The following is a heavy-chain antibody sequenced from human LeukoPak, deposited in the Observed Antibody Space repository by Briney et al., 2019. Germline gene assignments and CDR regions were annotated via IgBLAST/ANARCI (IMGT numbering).Heavy chain of an antibody. J-gene: IGHJ4*02. CDR2: ISRTGSYI. Sequence: GGSLRLSCAASGFTFSDYNMNWVRQPPGKGLEWVSSISRTGSYIYYADSVKGRFTISRDNAKNSLYLQMNSLRAEDTAVYYCARGRPYYYDTHQGGVFDYWGQGTLVTVSS. V-gene: IGHV3-21*01. CDR3: ARGRPYYYDTHQGGVFDY. D-gene: IGHD3-22*01. CDR1: GFTFSDYN.